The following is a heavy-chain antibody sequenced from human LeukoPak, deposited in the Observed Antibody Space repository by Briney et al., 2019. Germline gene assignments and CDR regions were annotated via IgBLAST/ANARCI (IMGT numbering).Heavy chain of an antibody. J-gene: IGHJ3*02. V-gene: IGHV4-59*01. D-gene: IGHD1-26*01. CDR3: AREKGIVGATRAFDI. Sequence: KSSETLSLTCTVSGGSISSYYWSWIRQPPGKGLEWIGYIYYSGSTNYNPSLKSRVTISVDTSKNQFSLKLSSVTAADTAVYYCAREKGIVGATRAFDIWGQGTMVTVSS. CDR2: IYYSGST. CDR1: GGSISSYY.